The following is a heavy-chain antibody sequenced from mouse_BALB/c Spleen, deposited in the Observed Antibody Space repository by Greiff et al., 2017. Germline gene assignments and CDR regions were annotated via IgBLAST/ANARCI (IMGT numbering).Heavy chain of an antibody. CDR2: ISDGGSYT. CDR3: AMATRENYFDY. Sequence: EVHLVESGGGLVKPGGSLKLSCAASGFTFSDYYMYWVRQTPEKRLEWVATISDGGSYTYYPDSVKGRFTISRDNAKNNLYLQMSSLKSEDTAMYYCAMATRENYFDYWGQGTTLTVSS. CDR1: GFTFSDYY. J-gene: IGHJ2*01. D-gene: IGHD1-2*01. V-gene: IGHV5-4*02.